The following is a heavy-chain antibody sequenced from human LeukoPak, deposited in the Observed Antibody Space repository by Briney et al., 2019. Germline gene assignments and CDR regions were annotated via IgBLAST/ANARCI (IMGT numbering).Heavy chain of an antibody. J-gene: IGHJ4*02. CDR1: GYSFTDFY. Sequence: GASVKVSCKASGYSFTDFYMHWVRQARGQGLEWMGWINPHNGDTNYAQRFQGRVTMTRDTSITTAYMELNRLKSDDTAVYYCATVRDIVVGGGPYYFDYWGQGTLVTVSS. CDR2: INPHNGDT. V-gene: IGHV1-2*02. CDR3: ATVRDIVVGGGPYYFDY. D-gene: IGHD2-15*01.